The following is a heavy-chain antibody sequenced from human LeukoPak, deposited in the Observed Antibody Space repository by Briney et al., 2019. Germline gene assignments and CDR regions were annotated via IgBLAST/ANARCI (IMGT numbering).Heavy chain of an antibody. CDR1: GYTFTSYY. Sequence: ASVKVSCKASGYTFTSYYMHWVRQPPGQGLEWMGIINPSGGNTNYAQKFQGRVTMTRDTSTSTLYMELSSLRSEDTAVYYCARRAKGSWIDDAFDIWGQGTMVTVSS. D-gene: IGHD2-2*03. V-gene: IGHV1-46*01. CDR2: INPSGGNT. J-gene: IGHJ3*02. CDR3: ARRAKGSWIDDAFDI.